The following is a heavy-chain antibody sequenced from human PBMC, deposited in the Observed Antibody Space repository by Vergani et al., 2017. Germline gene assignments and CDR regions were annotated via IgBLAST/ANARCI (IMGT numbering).Heavy chain of an antibody. J-gene: IGHJ6*02. D-gene: IGHD2-2*01. V-gene: IGHV4-59*01. CDR2: IYYSGST. CDR1: GGSISSYY. Sequence: QVQLQESGPGLVKPSETLSLTCTVSGGSISSYYWSWIRQPPGKGLEWIGYIYYSGSTNYNPSLKSRVTISVDTSKNQFSLKLSSVTAADTAVYYCARGRGRGATVPDYYYGMDVWGQGTTVTVYS. CDR3: ARGRGRGATVPDYYYGMDV.